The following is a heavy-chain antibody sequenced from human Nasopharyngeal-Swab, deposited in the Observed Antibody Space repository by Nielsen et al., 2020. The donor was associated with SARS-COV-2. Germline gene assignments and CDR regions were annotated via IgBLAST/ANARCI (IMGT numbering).Heavy chain of an antibody. D-gene: IGHD3-22*01. J-gene: IGHJ4*02. CDR3: ARQDYYDRGFDY. V-gene: IGHV4-39*01. Sequence: WIRQPPGKGLEWIRSIYYSGSTYYNPSLKSRVTISVDTSKNQFSLKLSSVTAADTAVYYCARQDYYDRGFDYWGQGTLVTVSS. CDR2: IYYSGST.